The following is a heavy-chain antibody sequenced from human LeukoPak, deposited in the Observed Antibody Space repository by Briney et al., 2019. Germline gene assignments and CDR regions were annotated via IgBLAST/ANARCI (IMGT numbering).Heavy chain of an antibody. CDR2: INPSGEII. CDR3: AKVRRPTVAATDDFDV. J-gene: IGHJ3*01. CDR1: GFILTSNE. V-gene: IGHV3-48*03. D-gene: IGHD4-23*01. Sequence: GSLRLSCAASGFILTSNEMNWVRQAPGKGLEWISYINPSGEIIYNEDSVKGRFTLSRDNAKNSVYLQMNSLRAEDTAIYYCAKVRRPTVAATDDFDVWGQGTMVTVSS.